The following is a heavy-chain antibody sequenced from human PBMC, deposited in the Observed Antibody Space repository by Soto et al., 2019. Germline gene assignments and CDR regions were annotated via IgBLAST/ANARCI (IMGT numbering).Heavy chain of an antibody. CDR2: TYYKSKWNN. CDR3: TGITWFRGMDV. V-gene: IGHV6-1*01. Sequence: PSETLSLTCVISGDSVSSNSAGWNWIRQSPSRGLEWLGRTYYKSKWNNDYALSVKSRITINPDTSKNQFSLHLYSVTTEDTAVYYCTGITWFRGMDVWGQGTPVTVS. D-gene: IGHD3-10*01. J-gene: IGHJ6*02. CDR1: GDSVSSNSAG.